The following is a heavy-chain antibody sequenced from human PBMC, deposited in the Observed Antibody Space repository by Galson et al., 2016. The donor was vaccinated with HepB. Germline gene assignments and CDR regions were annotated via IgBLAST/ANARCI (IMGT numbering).Heavy chain of an antibody. CDR2: ISFDGSNK. J-gene: IGHJ2*01. CDR3: AKDSEVTTSGWFDV. Sequence: SLRLSCAASGFTFSNYGVHWVRQAPGKGLEWVAIISFDGSNKYYSDSVKGRFTISRDNSKNTLHLQMNSLRAEDTAEYYCAKDSEVTTSGWFDVWGRGTLVTVSS. CDR1: GFTFSNYG. D-gene: IGHD2-21*02. V-gene: IGHV3-30*18.